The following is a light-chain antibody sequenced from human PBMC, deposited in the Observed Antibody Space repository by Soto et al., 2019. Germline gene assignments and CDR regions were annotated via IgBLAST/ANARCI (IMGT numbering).Light chain of an antibody. CDR3: HQYSSFLYT. J-gene: IGKJ5*01. CDR1: QTISNW. V-gene: IGKV1-5*01. Sequence: TLSASVGDRVTITCRASQTISNWLAWYQQKPGKAPKLLIFDASTLESGVPSRFSGSGSGTEFTLTISSLQPDDFATYYCHQYSSFLYTFGQGTRLEIK. CDR2: DAS.